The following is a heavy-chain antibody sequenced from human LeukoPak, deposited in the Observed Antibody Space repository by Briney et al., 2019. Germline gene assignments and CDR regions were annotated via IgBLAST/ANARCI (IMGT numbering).Heavy chain of an antibody. V-gene: IGHV1-46*01. D-gene: IGHD3-3*01. J-gene: IGHJ4*02. CDR1: GYTFTSYY. Sequence: ASVKVSCKASGYTFTSYYMHWVRQAPGQGLEWMGIINPSGGSTSYAQKFQGRVTMTRDTSTSAVYMELSSLRSEDTAVYYCARANLEWLSLGGFDYWGQGTLVTVSS. CDR2: INPSGGST. CDR3: ARANLEWLSLGGFDY.